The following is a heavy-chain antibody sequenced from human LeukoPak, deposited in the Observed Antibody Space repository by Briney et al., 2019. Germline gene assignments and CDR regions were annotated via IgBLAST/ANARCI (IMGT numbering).Heavy chain of an antibody. Sequence: GGSLRLSCAASGFTFTNYAMSCVRQAPGKGLEWVSGISGSGANTHYADSVKGRFTISRDNSKNTLYLQMNSLRAEDTGIYYCARHSTGNLQPFDYWGQGTLVTVSS. CDR2: ISGSGANT. J-gene: IGHJ4*02. CDR1: GFTFTNYA. V-gene: IGHV3-23*01. D-gene: IGHD3-22*01. CDR3: ARHSTGNLQPFDY.